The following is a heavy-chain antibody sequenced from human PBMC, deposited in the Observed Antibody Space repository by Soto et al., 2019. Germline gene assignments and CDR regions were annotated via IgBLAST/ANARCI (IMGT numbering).Heavy chain of an antibody. CDR3: ATAQEMATITHDAFDI. J-gene: IGHJ3*02. CDR1: GGSFSGYY. D-gene: IGHD5-12*01. V-gene: IGHV4-34*01. Sequence: QVQLQQWGAGLLKPSETLSLTCAVYGGSFSGYYWSWIRQPPGKGLAWIGEINHSGSTNDNPSLKSRVTITVETSKNQFALKLSSVTAADTAVYYCATAQEMATITHDAFDIWGQGAMVTVSS. CDR2: INHSGST.